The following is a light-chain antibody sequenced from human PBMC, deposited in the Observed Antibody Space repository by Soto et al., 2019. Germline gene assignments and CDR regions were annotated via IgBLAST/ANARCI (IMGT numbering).Light chain of an antibody. J-gene: IGLJ1*01. CDR3: SSYTSSSTYV. CDR1: SSDVGGFNY. Sequence: QSVLAQPASVSGSPGQSITISCTGTSSDVGGFNYVSWYQHHPGKAPKLMIYEVSNRPSGVSNRFSGSKSGNTASLTISGLQAEDEADYYCSSYTSSSTYVFGNGTKVT. V-gene: IGLV2-14*01. CDR2: EVS.